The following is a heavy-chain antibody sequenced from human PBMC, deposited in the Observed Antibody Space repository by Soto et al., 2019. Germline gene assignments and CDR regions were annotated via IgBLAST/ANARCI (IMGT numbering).Heavy chain of an antibody. Sequence: PGWSLRLSCAASGFTFSASAMHLVRQASGKGLEWVGRIRSNGRTAYAASMQGRCTISRDDSKKTAYLQLNSLKTDDTAVYYCARLDCSGGSCYPYYFDRWGKGALVTVSS. D-gene: IGHD2-15*01. J-gene: IGHJ4*02. CDR2: IRSNGRT. CDR3: ARLDCSGGSCYPYYFDR. V-gene: IGHV3-73*01. CDR1: GFTFSASA.